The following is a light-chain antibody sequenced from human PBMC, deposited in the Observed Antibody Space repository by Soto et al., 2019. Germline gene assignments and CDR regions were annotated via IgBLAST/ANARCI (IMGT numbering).Light chain of an antibody. V-gene: IGKV1-39*01. CDR2: AAS. J-gene: IGKJ4*01. Sequence: DIQMTQSPSSLSASVGDRVTIACRASQSVSIYLNWYQQKPGKAPRLLMYAASSLQSGAPSRFSGSGSGTDFTLTISSLQPEDFATYYCQQSSSTPPTFGGGTKVEVK. CDR3: QQSSSTPPT. CDR1: QSVSIY.